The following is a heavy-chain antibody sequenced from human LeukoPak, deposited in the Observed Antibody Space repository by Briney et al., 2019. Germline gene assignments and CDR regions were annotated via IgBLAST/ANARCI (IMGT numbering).Heavy chain of an antibody. D-gene: IGHD3-10*01. Sequence: GGSLRLSRAASGFTFDDYAMHWVRQAPGKGLEWVSLISGDGGSTYYADSVKGRFTISRDNSKNSLYLQMNSLRTEDTALYYCATSLLWFDYFDYWGQGTLVTVSS. J-gene: IGHJ4*02. CDR3: ATSLLWFDYFDY. CDR2: ISGDGGST. V-gene: IGHV3-43*02. CDR1: GFTFDDYA.